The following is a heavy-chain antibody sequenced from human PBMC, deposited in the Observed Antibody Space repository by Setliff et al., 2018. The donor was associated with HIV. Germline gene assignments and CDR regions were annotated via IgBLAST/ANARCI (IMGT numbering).Heavy chain of an antibody. CDR3: ARDRIPSKWNSGPFDY. J-gene: IGHJ4*02. CDR2: ISAYNGNT. Sequence: RASVKVSCKASGYTFTSYGISWVRQAPGQGLEWMGWISAYNGNTNYAQKLQGRVTMTTDTSTSTASSELRSLRSDDTAVYYCARDRIPSKWNSGPFDYWGQGTLVTVSS. V-gene: IGHV1-18*01. D-gene: IGHD1-1*01. CDR1: GYTFTSYG.